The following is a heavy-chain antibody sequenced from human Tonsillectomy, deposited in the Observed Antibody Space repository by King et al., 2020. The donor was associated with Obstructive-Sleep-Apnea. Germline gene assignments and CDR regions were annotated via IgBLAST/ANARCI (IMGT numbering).Heavy chain of an antibody. CDR1: GGSISSYY. Sequence: VQLQESGPGLVKPSETLSLTCTVSGGSISSYYWSWIRQPPGKGLEWIGYIYYSGSTNYNPSLKSRVTISVDTSKNQSSLQLSSVTAADTAGYYCARHERDDSSGYYYLYYFDYWGQGTLVTVSS. J-gene: IGHJ4*02. CDR2: IYYSGST. D-gene: IGHD3-22*01. V-gene: IGHV4-59*08. CDR3: ARHERDDSSGYYYLYYFDY.